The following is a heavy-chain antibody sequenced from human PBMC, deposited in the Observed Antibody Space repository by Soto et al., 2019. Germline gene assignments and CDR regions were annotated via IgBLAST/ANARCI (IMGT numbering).Heavy chain of an antibody. J-gene: IGHJ3*02. CDR3: ASEAAAGTSAFDI. Sequence: QVQLVQSGAEVKKPGASVKVSCKASGYTFTSYDINWVRQATGQGLEWMGWMNPNSGNTGYAQKFPGRVTMTGNTSISTAYMELSSLRSEDTAGDYWASEAAAGTSAFDIWGQGTMVTVSS. CDR1: GYTFTSYD. CDR2: MNPNSGNT. V-gene: IGHV1-8*01. D-gene: IGHD6-13*01.